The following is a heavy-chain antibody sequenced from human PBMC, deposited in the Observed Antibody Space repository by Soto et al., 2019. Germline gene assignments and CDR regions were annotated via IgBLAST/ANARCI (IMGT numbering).Heavy chain of an antibody. V-gene: IGHV3-23*01. CDR3: ANSPSYSGWYFDY. CDR2: ISGSGAST. Sequence: GGSLRLSCAASGFTFSSYAMSWVRQAPGKGLEWVSAISGSGASTYYANSVKGRFTISRDNSKNTLYLQMNSLRAEDTAVYYCANSPSYSGWYFDYWGQGTLVTVSS. CDR1: GFTFSSYA. J-gene: IGHJ4*02. D-gene: IGHD6-19*01.